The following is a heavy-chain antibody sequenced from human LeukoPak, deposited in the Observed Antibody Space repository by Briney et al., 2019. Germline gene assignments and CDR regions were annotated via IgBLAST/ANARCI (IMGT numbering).Heavy chain of an antibody. V-gene: IGHV3-30*18. J-gene: IGHJ4*02. CDR3: AKEGYYGSGSHPNEPDY. Sequence: PGGSLRLSCAASGFTFSSYGMHWVRQAPGKGLEWVAFISYDGSNKYYADSVKGRFTISRDNSKNTLYLQMNSLRAEDTAVYYCAKEGYYGSGSHPNEPDYWSQGTLVTVSS. CDR1: GFTFSSYG. CDR2: ISYDGSNK. D-gene: IGHD3-10*01.